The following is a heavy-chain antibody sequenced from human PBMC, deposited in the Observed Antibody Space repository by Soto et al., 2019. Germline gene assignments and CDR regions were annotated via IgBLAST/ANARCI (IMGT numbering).Heavy chain of an antibody. CDR1: GGSISSYY. Sequence: QVQLQESGPGLVKPSETLSLTCTVSGGSISSYYWSWIRQPPGKGLEWIGYIYYSGSTNYNPSLKSRVTISVDTSKNQFSLKLSSGTAADTAVYYCARHTQLPRAHYYYGMDVWGQGTTVTVSS. D-gene: IGHD1-26*01. CDR2: IYYSGST. CDR3: ARHTQLPRAHYYYGMDV. V-gene: IGHV4-59*08. J-gene: IGHJ6*02.